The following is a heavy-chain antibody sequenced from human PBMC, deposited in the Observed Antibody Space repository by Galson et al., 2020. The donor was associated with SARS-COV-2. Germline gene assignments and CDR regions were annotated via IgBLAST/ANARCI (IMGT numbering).Heavy chain of an antibody. D-gene: IGHD2-15*01. CDR2: IHRSGST. CDR1: GYSISSGYY. Sequence: ASETLSLTCSVSGYSISSGYYWMWIRQSPEKGLEWVAHIHRSGSTYYNPSLRSRATISVDTSKNQFSLRLASMTAADRAVYYCARQVVAKTYYFDYWGQGIPVTVSS. V-gene: IGHV4-38-2*02. J-gene: IGHJ4*02. CDR3: ARQVVAKTYYFDY.